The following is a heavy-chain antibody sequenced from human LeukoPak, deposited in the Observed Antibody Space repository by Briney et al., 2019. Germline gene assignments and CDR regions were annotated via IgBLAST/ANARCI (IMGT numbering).Heavy chain of an antibody. V-gene: IGHV3-7*04. CDR1: GFTFSSYW. Sequence: PGGSPRLSCAASGFTFSSYWMTWVRQAPGKGLEWVANIKQDGSEKYYVDSVKGRFTISRDNAKNSLYLQLTSLRAEDTAVYYCARDYYYGLGAWGQGTLVTVSS. CDR2: IKQDGSEK. D-gene: IGHD3-10*01. CDR3: ARDYYYGLGA. J-gene: IGHJ1*01.